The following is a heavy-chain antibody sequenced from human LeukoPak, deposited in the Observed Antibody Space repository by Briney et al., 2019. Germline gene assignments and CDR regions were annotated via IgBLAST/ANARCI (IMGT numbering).Heavy chain of an antibody. V-gene: IGHV3-21*01. CDR1: GFTFSSYS. D-gene: IGHD5-24*01. CDR2: ISSSSSYI. CDR3: ARDREIATIDY. J-gene: IGHJ4*02. Sequence: GGSLRLSCAASGFTFSSYSMNWVRQAPGKGLEWVSSISSSSSYIYYADSVKGRFTISRDSAKNSLYLQMNSLRAEDTAVYYCARDREIATIDYWGQGTLVTVSS.